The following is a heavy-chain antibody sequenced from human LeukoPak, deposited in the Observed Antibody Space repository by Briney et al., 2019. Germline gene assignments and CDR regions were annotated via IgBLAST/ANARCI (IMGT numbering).Heavy chain of an antibody. V-gene: IGHV3-23*01. CDR3: AGTLRYFDWLFGEFDY. CDR2: ISGSGGSA. CDR1: GFTFSSYA. J-gene: IGHJ4*02. D-gene: IGHD3-9*01. Sequence: GGSLRLSCAASGFTFSSYAMSWVRQAPGKGLEWVSAISGSGGSAYYADSVKGRFTISRDNSKNTLYLQMNSLRAEDTAVYYCAGTLRYFDWLFGEFDYWGQGTLVTVSS.